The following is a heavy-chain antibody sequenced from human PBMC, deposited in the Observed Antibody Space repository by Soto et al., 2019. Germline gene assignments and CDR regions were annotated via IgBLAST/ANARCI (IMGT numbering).Heavy chain of an antibody. Sequence: QVQLVQSGAEVKKPGSSVKVSCKASGGTFSNYAISWVRQAPGQGLEWMGGIIPIFGTANYAQKFQGRVTVSADETTRQAYMEVRRLGSEDTAIYYCAVGSVDIVPTGMKPFDPWGQGTLVTVSS. V-gene: IGHV1-69*12. CDR1: GGTFSNYA. J-gene: IGHJ5*02. CDR3: AVGSVDIVPTGMKPFDP. D-gene: IGHD5-12*01. CDR2: IIPIFGTA.